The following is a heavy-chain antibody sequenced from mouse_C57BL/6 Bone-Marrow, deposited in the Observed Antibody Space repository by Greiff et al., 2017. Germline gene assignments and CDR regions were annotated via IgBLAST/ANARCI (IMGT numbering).Heavy chain of an antibody. Sequence: VQLQQSGAELVRPGASVKLSCKASGFNIKDDYMHWVKQRPEQGLEWIGWIDPENGDTEYASKFQGKATIPADTSSNTAYLQLSSLTSVATSISYCTVYYGYDGPYYYAVYYWGQGTSVTVSS. CDR1: GFNIKDDY. D-gene: IGHD2-2*01. V-gene: IGHV14-4*01. CDR2: IDPENGDT. CDR3: TVYYGYDGPYYYAVYY. J-gene: IGHJ4*01.